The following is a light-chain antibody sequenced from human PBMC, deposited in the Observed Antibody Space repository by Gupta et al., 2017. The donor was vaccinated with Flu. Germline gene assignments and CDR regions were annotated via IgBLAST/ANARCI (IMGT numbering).Light chain of an antibody. Sequence: IQLTQSASSLSASVGDRVIITCRASQRISTYINWYLQRPGKAPDLLIYSTYQLETGVSSRFSGSGYGTNFSLTISRLQPEDFATYFCQQIVTIPRTFGPGTTLDI. CDR1: QRISTY. V-gene: IGKV1-39*01. CDR2: STY. CDR3: QQIVTIPRT. J-gene: IGKJ2*01.